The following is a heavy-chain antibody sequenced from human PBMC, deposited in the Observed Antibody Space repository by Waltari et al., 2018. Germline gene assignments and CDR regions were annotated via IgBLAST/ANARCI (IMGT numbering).Heavy chain of an antibody. D-gene: IGHD3-22*01. CDR2: IYTSGST. CDR1: GGSISSGSYY. Sequence: QVQLQESGPGLVKPSQTLSLTCTVSGGSISSGSYYWSWIRQPAGKGLAWIGRIYTSGSTNYNPSLKSRVTISVDTSKNQFSLKLSSVTAADTAVYYCARSPDSSGYYHYTYYFDYWGQGTLVTVSS. CDR3: ARSPDSSGYYHYTYYFDY. V-gene: IGHV4-61*02. J-gene: IGHJ4*02.